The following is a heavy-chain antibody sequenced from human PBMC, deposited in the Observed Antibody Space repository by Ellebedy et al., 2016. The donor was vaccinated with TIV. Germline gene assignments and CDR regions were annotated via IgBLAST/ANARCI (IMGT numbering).Heavy chain of an antibody. CDR1: GYIFINHG. Sequence: AASVKVSCKASGYIFINHGIHWVRQAPGQRLQWMGWINVGNGITKYSQNFKDRVTFSMDTSASTSYMELSRLTSDDACVYFGARISVSGRYLWKWLDPWGQGTPVTVSS. J-gene: IGHJ5*02. CDR2: INVGNGIT. D-gene: IGHD3-10*01. CDR3: ARISVSGRYLWKWLDP. V-gene: IGHV1-3*01.